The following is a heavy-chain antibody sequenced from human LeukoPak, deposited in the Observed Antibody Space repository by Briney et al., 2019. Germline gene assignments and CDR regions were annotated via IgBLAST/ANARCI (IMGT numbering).Heavy chain of an antibody. V-gene: IGHV1-46*01. CDR3: ARGHDSSGYRGLFDY. D-gene: IGHD3-22*01. CDR1: GYTFTSYY. J-gene: IGHJ4*02. CDR2: INPSGGST. Sequence: ASVKVSCTASGYTFTSYYMHWVRQAPGQGLEWMGIINPSGGSTSYAQTFQGRVTMTRDTSTSTVYMELSSLRSEDTAVYYCARGHDSSGYRGLFDYWGQGTLVTVSS.